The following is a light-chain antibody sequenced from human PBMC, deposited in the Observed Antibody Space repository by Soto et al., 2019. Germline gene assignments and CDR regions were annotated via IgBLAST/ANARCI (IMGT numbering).Light chain of an antibody. CDR2: GAS. CDR1: HSVRSS. Sequence: EIVMTQSPATLSVSPGEIATLSCRASHSVRSSLAWYQQKPCQAPRLLIHGASTRATGIPGRFSGSGSGTECTLIISSLQSEDFSVYYCQQYYEWPETFGRGPGVEIK. CDR3: QQYYEWPET. J-gene: IGKJ1*01. V-gene: IGKV3-15*01.